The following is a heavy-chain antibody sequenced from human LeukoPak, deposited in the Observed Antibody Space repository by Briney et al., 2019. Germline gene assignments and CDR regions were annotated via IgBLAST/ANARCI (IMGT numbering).Heavy chain of an antibody. Sequence: SETLSLTCTVSGGSIGSYYWSWIRQPAGKGLEWMGRIYTSGSTNYNPSLKSRVTMSVDTSKNQFSLKLSSVTAADTAVYYCARSACSSTSCVVDWFDPWGQGTLVTVSS. V-gene: IGHV4-4*07. D-gene: IGHD2-2*01. J-gene: IGHJ5*02. CDR2: IYTSGST. CDR1: GGSIGSYY. CDR3: ARSACSSTSCVVDWFDP.